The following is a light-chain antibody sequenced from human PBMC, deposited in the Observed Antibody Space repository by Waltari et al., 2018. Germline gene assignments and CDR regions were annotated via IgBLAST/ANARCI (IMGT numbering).Light chain of an antibody. J-gene: IGKJ1*01. CDR1: QSIGTG. V-gene: IGKV1-5*03. CDR2: KVS. Sequence: DIQMTQSPSTLSASVGDRVTIICRASQSIGTGLAWYHQKPGKAPKLLIYKVSSLESGVPSRFSGSGSGPEFTLTISSLQPDDFGTYYCQHYNSYPWAFGQGTVVDFK. CDR3: QHYNSYPWA.